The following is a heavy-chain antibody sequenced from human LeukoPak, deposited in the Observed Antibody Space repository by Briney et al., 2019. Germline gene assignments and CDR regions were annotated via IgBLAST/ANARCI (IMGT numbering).Heavy chain of an antibody. CDR1: GFTFSSYW. CDR3: AREGGYYYDSSGYYLDY. V-gene: IGHV3-7*01. CDR2: IKRDGSEK. Sequence: PGGSLRLSCAASGFTFSSYWMSWVRQAPGKGLEWVANIKRDGSEKYYVDSVKGRFTISRDNAKNSLYLQMNSLRAEDTAVYYCAREGGYYYDSSGYYLDYWGQGTLVTVSS. D-gene: IGHD3-22*01. J-gene: IGHJ4*02.